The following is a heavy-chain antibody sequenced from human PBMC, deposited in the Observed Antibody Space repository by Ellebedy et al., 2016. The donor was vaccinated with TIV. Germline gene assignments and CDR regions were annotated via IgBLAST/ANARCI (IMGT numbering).Heavy chain of an antibody. CDR3: ARALSKLTAHFDY. V-gene: IGHV3-33*08. Sequence: PGGSLRLSCAASGFTFTDYWMTRVRQAPGKGLEWVAVIWYDGNNKYYADSVKGRFTISRDNSKNTLYLQMNSLRVEDTAVYYCARALSKLTAHFDYWGQGTLLTFSS. D-gene: IGHD3-16*01. CDR1: GFTFTDYW. J-gene: IGHJ4*02. CDR2: IWYDGNNK.